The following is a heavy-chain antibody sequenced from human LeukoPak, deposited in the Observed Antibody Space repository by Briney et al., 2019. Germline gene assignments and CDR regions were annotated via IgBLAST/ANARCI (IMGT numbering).Heavy chain of an antibody. D-gene: IGHD3-10*01. CDR1: GGSISSYY. CDR3: ARDRRGSGSLDY. J-gene: IGHJ4*02. V-gene: IGHV4-59*01. Sequence: PSETLSLTCTVSGGSISSYYWSWIRQPPGKGLEWIGYIYYSGSTNYNPSLKSRVTISVDTSKNQFSLKLSSVTAADTAVYYCARDRRGSGSLDYWGQGTLVTVSS. CDR2: IYYSGST.